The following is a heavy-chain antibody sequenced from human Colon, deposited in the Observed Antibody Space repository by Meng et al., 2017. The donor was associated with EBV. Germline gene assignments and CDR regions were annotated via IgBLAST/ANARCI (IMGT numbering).Heavy chain of an antibody. CDR2: INYNRST. Sequence: SPTSVCSGWFFCHYYLCRMRRAPVKGLRGIGDINYNRSTKFNPSLETRISISVDKSETQVSLKLTSVTAADTAVYYFARRTTVNLRSFDSWGQGTLVTVSS. D-gene: IGHD4-17*01. CDR3: ARRTTVNLRSFDS. CDR1: GWFFCHYY. J-gene: IGHJ4*02. V-gene: IGHV4-34*01.